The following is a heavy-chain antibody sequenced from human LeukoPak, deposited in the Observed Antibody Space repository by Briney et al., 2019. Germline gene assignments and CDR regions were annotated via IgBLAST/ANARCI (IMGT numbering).Heavy chain of an antibody. CDR1: GFTFSSYS. V-gene: IGHV3-21*01. J-gene: IGHJ6*02. CDR3: ARGETWLGYYGMDV. Sequence: GGSLRLSCAASGFTFSSYSMNWVRQAPGKGLEWVSSISSSSSYIYYADSVKGRFTISRDNAKNSLYLQMNSLRAEDTAVYYCARGETWLGYYGMDVWGQGTTVTVSS. D-gene: IGHD5-24*01. CDR2: ISSSSSYI.